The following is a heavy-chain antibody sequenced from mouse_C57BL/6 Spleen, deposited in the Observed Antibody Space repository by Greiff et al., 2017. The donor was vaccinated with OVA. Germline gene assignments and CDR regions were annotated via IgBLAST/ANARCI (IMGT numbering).Heavy chain of an antibody. CDR2: ILPGSGST. V-gene: IGHV1-9*01. Sequence: QVQLKESGAELMKPGASVKLSCKATGYTFTGYWIEWVKQRPGHGLEWIGEILPGSGSTNYNEKFKGKATFTADTSSNTAYMQLRSLTTEDSAIYYCARSSTTVVAANYFDYWGQGTTLTVSS. D-gene: IGHD1-1*01. CDR1: GYTFTGYW. J-gene: IGHJ2*01. CDR3: ARSSTTVVAANYFDY.